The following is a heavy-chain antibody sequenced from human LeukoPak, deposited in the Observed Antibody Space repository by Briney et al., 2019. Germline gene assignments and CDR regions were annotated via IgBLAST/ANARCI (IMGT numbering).Heavy chain of an antibody. J-gene: IGHJ3*02. CDR1: GYSFTCYA. V-gene: IGHV7-4-1*02. CDR3: AGRLGYYDYVWGSYGDKHGAFDI. CDR2: INTNTGNA. Sequence: ASVKVSCKASGYSFTCYAMNWVRQAPGQGLEWMGWINTNTGNATYAQGFTGRFVFSLDTSVTTAYLQISSLKTEDTAVYYCAGRLGYYDYVWGSYGDKHGAFDIWGQGTMVTVSS. D-gene: IGHD3-16*01.